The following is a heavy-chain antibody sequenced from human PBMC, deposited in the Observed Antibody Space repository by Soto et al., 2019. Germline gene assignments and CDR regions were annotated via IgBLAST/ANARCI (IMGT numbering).Heavy chain of an antibody. V-gene: IGHV2-5*02. CDR1: GFSLTTSGVG. J-gene: IGHJ4*02. Sequence: QITLNESGPTQVKPRQTLTLTCTFSGFSLTTSGVGVGWIRQSPGKAPEWRALIYWDADKRYSPSLKSRLTTTKDTSKNLVVLTMADLDPADTATYYCAHRVLRTVFGLVTTTAIYFDFWGQGTPVAVSS. CDR3: AHRVLRTVFGLVTTTAIYFDF. D-gene: IGHD3-3*01. CDR2: IYWDADK.